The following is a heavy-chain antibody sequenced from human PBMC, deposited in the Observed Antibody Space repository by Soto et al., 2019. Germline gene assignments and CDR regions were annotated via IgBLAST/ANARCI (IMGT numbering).Heavy chain of an antibody. CDR2: ISSSSSYI. CDR1: GFTFSSYS. V-gene: IGHV3-21*01. Sequence: GGSLRLSCAASGFTFSSYSMNWVRQAPGKGLEWVSSISSSSSYIYYADSVKGRFTISRDNAKNSLYLQMNSLRAEDTAVYYCARGPGSDSSFSYAFDIWGQGTMVTVSS. J-gene: IGHJ3*02. CDR3: ARGPGSDSSFSYAFDI. D-gene: IGHD1-26*01.